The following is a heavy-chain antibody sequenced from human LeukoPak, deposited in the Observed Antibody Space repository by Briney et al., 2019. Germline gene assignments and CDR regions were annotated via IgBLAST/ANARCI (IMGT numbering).Heavy chain of an antibody. CDR3: ATIYSSPASFFDY. D-gene: IGHD6-13*01. J-gene: IGHJ4*02. Sequence: GGSLRLSCAVSGFTFSSYAMSWVRQAPGKGLEWVSAISGSGGNTYYADSVKGRFTISRDNSKNTLYLQMNSLRAEDTAVYYCATIYSSPASFFDYWGQGTLVTVSS. CDR1: GFTFSSYA. CDR2: ISGSGGNT. V-gene: IGHV3-23*01.